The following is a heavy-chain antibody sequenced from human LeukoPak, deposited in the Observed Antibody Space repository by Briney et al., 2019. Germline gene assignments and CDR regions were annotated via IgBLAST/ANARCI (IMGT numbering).Heavy chain of an antibody. Sequence: PGGSLRLSCAASGFTFSSYWMSWVRQAPGKGLEWVANIKQDGSEKYYVDSVKGRFTISRDNAKNSLHLQMNSLRAEDTAVYYCARDPPLYSNSWYGFDYLSYYYYGMDVWGQGTTVTVSS. CDR1: GFTFSSYW. CDR2: IKQDGSEK. D-gene: IGHD6-13*01. CDR3: ARDPPLYSNSWYGFDYLSYYYYGMDV. J-gene: IGHJ6*02. V-gene: IGHV3-7*01.